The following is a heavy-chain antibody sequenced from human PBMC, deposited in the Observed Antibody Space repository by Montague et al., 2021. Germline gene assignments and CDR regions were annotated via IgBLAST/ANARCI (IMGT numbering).Heavy chain of an antibody. J-gene: IGHJ6*02. V-gene: IGHV4-39*01. CDR2: MFYRGNT. CDR3: ARRCYGDQQTDPEPANCALDV. Sequence: SETLSLTCSVSGVSIGEKSFYWGWVRQAPRRGLEWIGHMFYRGNTYYNPSLQSRVSISVDTSKNQFSLTLTSVTASDTAVYYCARRCYGDQQTDPEPANCALDVWGQGTSVTVSS. CDR1: GVSIGEKSFY. D-gene: IGHD1-14*01.